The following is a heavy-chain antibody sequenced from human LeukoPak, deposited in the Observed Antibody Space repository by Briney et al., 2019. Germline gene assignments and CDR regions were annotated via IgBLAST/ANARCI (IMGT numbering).Heavy chain of an antibody. CDR3: ARRGANNGSYSLFDL. J-gene: IGHJ2*01. D-gene: IGHD1-26*01. CDR1: GGSISNYY. CDR2: IYYSGST. V-gene: IGHV4-59*01. Sequence: SETLSLICTVSGGSISNYYGNWIRQPPGKGLEWIGNIYYSGSTNYNPSLKSRVTISVDTSKNQFSLKLSSLTAADTAVYYCARRGANNGSYSLFDLWGRGTLVTVSS.